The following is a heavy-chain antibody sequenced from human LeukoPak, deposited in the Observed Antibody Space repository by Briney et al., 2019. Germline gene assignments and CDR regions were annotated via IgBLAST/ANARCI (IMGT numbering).Heavy chain of an antibody. CDR1: GYTLTELS. CDR2: FDPEDGET. D-gene: IGHD4-11*01. CDR3: ATAHWTTVPLYYFDY. Sequence: ASVKVSCKVSGYTLTELSMHWVRQAPGKGLEWMGGFDPEDGETIYAQKFQGRVTMTEDTSTDTAYMELSSPRSEDTAVYYCATAHWTTVPLYYFDYWGQGTLVTVSS. J-gene: IGHJ4*02. V-gene: IGHV1-24*01.